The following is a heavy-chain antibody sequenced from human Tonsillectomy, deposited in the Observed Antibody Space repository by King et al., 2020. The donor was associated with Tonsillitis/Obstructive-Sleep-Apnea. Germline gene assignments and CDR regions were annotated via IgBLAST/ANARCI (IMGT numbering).Heavy chain of an antibody. J-gene: IGHJ3*02. D-gene: IGHD4-23*01. V-gene: IGHV2-5*02. Sequence: ITLKESGPTLVKPTQTLTLTCTFSGFSLSTSGVGVGWIRQPPGKALEWLALIYWDDDKRYSPSLKSRLTITKDTSKNQVVLTMTNMDPVDTATYYCAHRKEYGANADAFDIWGQGKMVTVSS. CDR1: GFSLSTSGVG. CDR2: IYWDDDK. CDR3: AHRKEYGANADAFDI.